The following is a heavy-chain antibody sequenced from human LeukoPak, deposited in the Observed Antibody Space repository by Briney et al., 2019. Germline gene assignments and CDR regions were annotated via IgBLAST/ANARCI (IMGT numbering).Heavy chain of an antibody. V-gene: IGHV5-51*01. CDR1: GYSFTSYW. CDR3: ARPRRYYDRDDAFDI. D-gene: IGHD3-22*01. CDR2: IYPGDCDT. J-gene: IGHJ3*02. Sequence: GESLKISCKGSGYSFTSYWIGWVRQMPGKGVGWVGIIYPGDCDTRYSPSFQGQVTISADKSISTAYLQWSSLKASDTAMYYCARPRRYYDRDDAFDIWGQGTMVTVSS.